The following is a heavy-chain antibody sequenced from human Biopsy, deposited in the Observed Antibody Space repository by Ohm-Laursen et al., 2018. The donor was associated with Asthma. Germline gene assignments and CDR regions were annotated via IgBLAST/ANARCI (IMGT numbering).Heavy chain of an antibody. Sequence: ASVKVSCKVSGYDFSNYGIAWARQAPGQGLEWMGYISGDTGETDYPKKFQGRLTMTTDTSTSTAYMELRRLSSDDSAVYYCARKFRFLDTRGMDVWGQGTTVIVSS. V-gene: IGHV1-18*04. CDR1: GYDFSNYG. D-gene: IGHD3-3*01. CDR2: ISGDTGET. CDR3: ARKFRFLDTRGMDV. J-gene: IGHJ6*02.